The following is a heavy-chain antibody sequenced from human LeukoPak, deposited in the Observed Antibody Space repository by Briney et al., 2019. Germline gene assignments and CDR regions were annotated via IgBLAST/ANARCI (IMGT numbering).Heavy chain of an antibody. D-gene: IGHD5-18*01. CDR2: IKSDGST. Sequence: GGSLRLSCAASGFTFSSYWMHWVRQAPGKGLVWVSRIKSDGSTNYADSVKGRFTISRDNAKNTVSLQMNSLRAEDTAVYYCAKERDTAMVTIDYWGQGTLVTVSS. J-gene: IGHJ4*02. CDR3: AKERDTAMVTIDY. V-gene: IGHV3-74*01. CDR1: GFTFSSYW.